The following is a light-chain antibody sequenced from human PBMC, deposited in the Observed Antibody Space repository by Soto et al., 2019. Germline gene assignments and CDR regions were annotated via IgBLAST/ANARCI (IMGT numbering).Light chain of an antibody. CDR2: GAS. V-gene: IGKV3-20*01. CDR3: HHYLGSPWA. CDR1: QSVDSF. J-gene: IGKJ1*01. Sequence: EIVLTQSPGTLSLSPGERATLSCRASQSVDSFLAWFQQKPGQAPRLLIDGASNRATGIPDRFSGSGSATDFTLTITRLATDDFAVYYCHHYLGSPWAFGQGTKVEV.